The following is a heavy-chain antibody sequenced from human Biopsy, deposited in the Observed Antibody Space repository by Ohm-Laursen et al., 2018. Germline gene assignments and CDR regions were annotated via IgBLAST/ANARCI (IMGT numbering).Heavy chain of an antibody. CDR1: GFSFTSYT. Sequence: GSLRLSCAAAGFSFTSYTMNWVRQVPGKGLEWVSSITSRSGYKYYADSVKGRFTISRDNAKNSLYLQMNSLRAEDTAVYFCASLGLVWFGELLSVPFGMDVWGQGTTVIASS. V-gene: IGHV3-21*01. D-gene: IGHD3-10*01. J-gene: IGHJ6*02. CDR2: ITSRSGYK. CDR3: ASLGLVWFGELLSVPFGMDV.